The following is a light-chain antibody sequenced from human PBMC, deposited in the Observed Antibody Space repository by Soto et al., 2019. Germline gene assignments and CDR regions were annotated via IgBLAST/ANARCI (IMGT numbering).Light chain of an antibody. J-gene: IGKJ1*01. CDR1: QSISSW. Sequence: DIQMTQSPSTLSASVGDRVTITCRASQSISSWLAWYQQKPGKAPKLLIYKASSLESGVPSSFSGSGSGTEFTLTISSLQPDDFATHYCQQYNSYPWTFGQGTKVEIK. CDR3: QQYNSYPWT. V-gene: IGKV1-5*03. CDR2: KAS.